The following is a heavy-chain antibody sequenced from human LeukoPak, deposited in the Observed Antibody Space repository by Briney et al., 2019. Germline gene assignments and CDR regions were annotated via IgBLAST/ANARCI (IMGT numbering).Heavy chain of an antibody. CDR1: GGSISSSSYY. J-gene: IGHJ4*02. Sequence: PPETLSLTCTVSGGSISSSSYYWGWIRQPPGKGLEWIGSIYYSGSTYYNPSLKSRVTISVDTSKNQFSLKLSSVTAADTAVYYCARGEAAFDYWGQGTLVTVSS. CDR3: ARGEAAFDY. V-gene: IGHV4-39*07. D-gene: IGHD6-13*01. CDR2: IYYSGST.